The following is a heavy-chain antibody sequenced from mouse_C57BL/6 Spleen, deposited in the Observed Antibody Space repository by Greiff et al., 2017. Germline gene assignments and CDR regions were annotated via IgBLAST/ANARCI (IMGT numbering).Heavy chain of an antibody. CDR1: GYAFSSSW. V-gene: IGHV1-82*01. J-gene: IGHJ2*01. D-gene: IGHD2-13*01. Sequence: QVQLMESGPELVKPGASVKISCKASGYAFSSSWMNWVQQRPGKGLEWIGRIYPGDGDTNYNGKVAGKATLTADKSSSTAYMQLSSLTSEDSAGYFCARESDYNYFDYWGQGTTLTVSS. CDR2: IYPGDGDT. CDR3: ARESDYNYFDY.